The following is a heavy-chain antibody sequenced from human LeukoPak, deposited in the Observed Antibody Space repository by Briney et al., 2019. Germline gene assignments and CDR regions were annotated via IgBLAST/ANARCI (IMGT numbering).Heavy chain of an antibody. Sequence: GSLRLSCAASGFTFSSYAMSWVRQAPGKGLEWIGSIYYSGSTYYNPSLKSRVTISVDTSKNQFSLKLSSVTAADTAVYYCARLIYDFWSGYYGGFDYWGQGTLVTVSS. V-gene: IGHV4-39*01. J-gene: IGHJ4*02. CDR2: IYYSGST. D-gene: IGHD3-3*01. CDR1: GFTFSSYA. CDR3: ARLIYDFWSGYYGGFDY.